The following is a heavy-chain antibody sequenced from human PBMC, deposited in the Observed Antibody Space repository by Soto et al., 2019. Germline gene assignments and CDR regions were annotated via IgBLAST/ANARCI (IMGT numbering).Heavy chain of an antibody. CDR3: ARALDYGSGSYHAFDI. J-gene: IGHJ3*02. D-gene: IGHD3-10*01. CDR1: GFTFSSYG. CDR2: IWYDGSNK. Sequence: QVQLVESGGGVVQPGRSLRLSCAASGFTFSSYGMHWVRQAPGKGLEWVAVIWYDGSNKYYADSVKGRFTISRDNSKNPLYLQMNSLRAEDTAVYYCARALDYGSGSYHAFDIWGQGTMVTVSS. V-gene: IGHV3-33*01.